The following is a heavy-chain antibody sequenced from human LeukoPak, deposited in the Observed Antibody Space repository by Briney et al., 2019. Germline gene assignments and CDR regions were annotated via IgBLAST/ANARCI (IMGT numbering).Heavy chain of an antibody. CDR3: ARDRLLEDRDYSYYYYMDV. CDR1: GFTFSSYT. J-gene: IGHJ6*03. D-gene: IGHD1-1*01. Sequence: GGSLRLSCAASGFTFSSYTMNWVRQAPGKGLEWVSSISSSSSYIYYADSVKGRFTISRNNAKNSLYLQMNSLRDEDTAVYYCARDRLLEDRDYSYYYYMDVWGKGTTVTVSS. V-gene: IGHV3-21*01. CDR2: ISSSSSYI.